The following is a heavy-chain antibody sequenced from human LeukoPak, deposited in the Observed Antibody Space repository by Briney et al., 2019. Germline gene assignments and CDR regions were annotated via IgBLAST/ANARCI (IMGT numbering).Heavy chain of an antibody. Sequence: SCKASGYTVTSYYMHWVRQAPGKGLEWVAVISYDGSNKYYADSVKGRFTISRDNSKNTLYLQMNSLRAEDTAVYYCARDYSVVVAATPYNWFDPWGQGTLVTVSS. J-gene: IGHJ5*02. CDR1: GYTVTSYY. CDR3: ARDYSVVVAATPYNWFDP. V-gene: IGHV3-30-3*01. D-gene: IGHD2-15*01. CDR2: ISYDGSNK.